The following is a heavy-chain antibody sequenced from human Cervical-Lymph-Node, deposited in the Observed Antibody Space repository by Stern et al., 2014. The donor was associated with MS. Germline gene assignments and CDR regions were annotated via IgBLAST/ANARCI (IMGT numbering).Heavy chain of an antibody. CDR1: GFTFSYYW. Sequence: EVQLVESGGGLVQPGGSLRLSCAASGFTFSYYWMIWVRQAPGKGLELVANIKQDGSDKHYVDSVKGRFTISRDNSKNSLDLQMNSLRAEDTAVYYCTRVEGGDFFDYWGQGTLVTVSS. D-gene: IGHD4-17*01. V-gene: IGHV3-7*01. CDR3: TRVEGGDFFDY. CDR2: IKQDGSDK. J-gene: IGHJ4*02.